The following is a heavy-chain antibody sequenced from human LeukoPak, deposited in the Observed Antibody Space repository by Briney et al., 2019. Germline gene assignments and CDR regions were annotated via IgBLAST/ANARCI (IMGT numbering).Heavy chain of an antibody. CDR1: GFNLRNYG. J-gene: IGHJ4*02. V-gene: IGHV3-66*01. D-gene: IGHD6-13*01. CDR3: ALPGIAASGTFDY. Sequence: AGGSLRLSCAASGFNLRNYGMSWVRQAPGKGLEWVSVIYSGGTTYYADSVKGRFTISRDNSKNTLYLQMNSLRAEDTAVYYCALPGIAASGTFDYWGQGTLVSVSS. CDR2: IYSGGTT.